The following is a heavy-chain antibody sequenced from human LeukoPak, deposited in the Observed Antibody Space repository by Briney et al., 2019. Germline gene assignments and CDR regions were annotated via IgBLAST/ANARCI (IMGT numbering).Heavy chain of an antibody. CDR1: GFRFSSYA. V-gene: IGHV3-64D*06. Sequence: PGGSLRLSCSASGFRFSSYAMHWVRRAPGKGLEYVSAISTNGGSTYYADSVKGRFTISRDNSKNTLYLQMSSLRAEDTAVYYCVKDLLTGYYPFDYWGQGTLVTVSS. CDR2: ISTNGGST. D-gene: IGHD3-9*01. CDR3: VKDLLTGYYPFDY. J-gene: IGHJ4*02.